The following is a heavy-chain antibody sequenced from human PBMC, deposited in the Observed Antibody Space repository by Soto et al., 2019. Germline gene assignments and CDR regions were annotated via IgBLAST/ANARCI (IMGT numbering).Heavy chain of an antibody. CDR3: PRYNAASGTYYFDY. D-gene: IGHD6-13*01. CDR1: GGSIGSYY. V-gene: IGHV4-59*12. J-gene: IGHJ4*02. CDR2: IYNIEST. Sequence: SDTLSLSCTVSGGSIGSYYWSWIRQPPGKGLEWIGYIYNIESTYYNPSLKSRVTMSLDISKSQFSLRLTSVTAADTAVYFCPRYNAASGTYYFDYCGRGALVTVSS.